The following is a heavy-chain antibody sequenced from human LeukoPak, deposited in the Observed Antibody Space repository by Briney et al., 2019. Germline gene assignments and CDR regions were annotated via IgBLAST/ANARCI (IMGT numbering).Heavy chain of an antibody. Sequence: SETLSLTCAVSGGSISSNNWWSWVRQPPGKGLEWIGEIYHSGSTNYNASLKSRVTISLDKSKNQFSLKLSSVTAADTAVYYCARVALGLLYGIRDDAFDIWGQGTMVTVSS. CDR1: GGSISSNNW. V-gene: IGHV4-4*02. CDR2: IYHSGST. D-gene: IGHD3-3*01. J-gene: IGHJ3*02. CDR3: ARVALGLLYGIRDDAFDI.